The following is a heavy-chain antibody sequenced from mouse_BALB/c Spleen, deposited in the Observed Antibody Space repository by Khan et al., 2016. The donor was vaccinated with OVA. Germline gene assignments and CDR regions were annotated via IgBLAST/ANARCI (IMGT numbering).Heavy chain of an antibody. D-gene: IGHD2-1*01. Sequence: QVRLQQSGAELVKPGASVKLSCKTSGYTFTSYWIQWVKQRPGQGLGWIGQIFPGTGTTYYNENFKGKATLTVDTSSNTAYMQFSSLTSEDSAVYFCARGYFGNYEFAYWGHGTLVTVSP. CDR2: IFPGTGTT. CDR1: GYTFTSYW. CDR3: ARGYFGNYEFAY. J-gene: IGHJ3*01. V-gene: IGHV1S132*01.